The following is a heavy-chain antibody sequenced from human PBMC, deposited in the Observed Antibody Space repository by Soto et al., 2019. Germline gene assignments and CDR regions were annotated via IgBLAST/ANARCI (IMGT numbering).Heavy chain of an antibody. CDR3: ATTGGYGTPGDY. CDR1: GGSVSSGDYY. J-gene: IGHJ4*02. CDR2: ISYTGST. Sequence: QVHLQESGPGLVKPSQTLSLNCTVSGGSVSSGDYYWTWIRQHPGKGLEWIGYISYTGSTYYNPSLESRVSISVDPSRTHCSLRLNSVTAADTAVYYCATTGGYGTPGDYWGQGTLVTVSS. V-gene: IGHV4-31*03. D-gene: IGHD5-12*01.